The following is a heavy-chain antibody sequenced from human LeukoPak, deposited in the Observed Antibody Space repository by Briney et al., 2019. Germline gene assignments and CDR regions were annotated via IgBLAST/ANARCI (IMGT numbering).Heavy chain of an antibody. CDR2: ISGSGGST. D-gene: IGHD3-9*01. J-gene: IGHJ4*02. V-gene: IGHV3-23*01. CDR3: AKDLSHFTIGGFDY. Sequence: QAGGSLRLSCAASGFTFSSYAMSWVRQAPGKGLEWVSAISGSGGSTYYADSVKGRFTISRDNSKNTLYLQMNSLRAEDTAVYYCAKDLSHFTIGGFDYWGQGTLVTVSS. CDR1: GFTFSSYA.